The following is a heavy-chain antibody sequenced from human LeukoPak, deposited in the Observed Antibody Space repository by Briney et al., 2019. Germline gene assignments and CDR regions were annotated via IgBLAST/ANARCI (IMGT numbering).Heavy chain of an antibody. CDR3: AITWFGGQGGNY. V-gene: IGHV4-39*01. Sequence: PSETLSLTCSVSGGSISSSSYYWGWIRQPPGKGLEWIGNIHYSGSTIYNPSLKSRVTISVDTSKNQFSLKLNSVTAADTAVYYCAITWFGGQGGNYWGQGTLVTVSS. CDR2: IHYSGST. J-gene: IGHJ4*02. CDR1: GGSISSSSYY. D-gene: IGHD3-10*01.